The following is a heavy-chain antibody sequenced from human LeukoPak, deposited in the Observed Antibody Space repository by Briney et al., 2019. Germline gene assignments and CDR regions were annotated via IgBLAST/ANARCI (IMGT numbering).Heavy chain of an antibody. J-gene: IGHJ4*02. CDR3: AKLISGWIFDY. D-gene: IGHD6-19*01. CDR2: ISSYNGNT. Sequence: ASVKVSCKASGYTFTSYGISWVRQAPGQGLEWMGWISSYNGNTNYAQKFQGRVTMTTDTSTSTAYMELRSLRSDDTAVYYCAKLISGWIFDYWGQGTLVTVSS. V-gene: IGHV1-18*01. CDR1: GYTFTSYG.